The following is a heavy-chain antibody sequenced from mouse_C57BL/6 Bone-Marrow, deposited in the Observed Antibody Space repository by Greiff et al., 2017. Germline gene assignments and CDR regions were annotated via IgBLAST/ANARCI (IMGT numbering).Heavy chain of an antibody. Sequence: EVQLVESGGGLVKPGGSLKLSCAASGFTFSSYAMSWVRQTPEKRLEWVATISDGGSYTYYPDNVKGRFTISRDNAKNNLYLQMSHLTSEDTAMYYCAREDGAWFAYWGQGTLVTVSA. CDR3: AREDGAWFAY. J-gene: IGHJ3*01. CDR1: GFTFSSYA. V-gene: IGHV5-4*01. CDR2: ISDGGSYT. D-gene: IGHD2-3*01.